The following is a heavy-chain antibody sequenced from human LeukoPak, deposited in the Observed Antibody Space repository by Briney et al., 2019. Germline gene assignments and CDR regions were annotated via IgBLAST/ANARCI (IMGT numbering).Heavy chain of an antibody. V-gene: IGHV3-23*01. Sequence: GGPLRLSCAASGFTFSNYAMSWVRQALGKGLEWVSGISGSGGSTYYTDSVKGRFTISRDHSKNTVYLQMNGLRVEDTAVYYCAKCNGGTCYSAGDYWGQETLVTVSS. CDR1: GFTFSNYA. J-gene: IGHJ4*02. D-gene: IGHD2-15*01. CDR3: AKCNGGTCYSAGDY. CDR2: ISGSGGST.